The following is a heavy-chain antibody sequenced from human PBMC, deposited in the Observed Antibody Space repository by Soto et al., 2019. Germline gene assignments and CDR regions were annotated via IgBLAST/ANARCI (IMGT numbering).Heavy chain of an antibody. CDR3: ARHWPYYYDSSGYYNFDY. D-gene: IGHD3-22*01. CDR2: IDPSDSYT. J-gene: IGHJ4*02. CDR1: GYSFTSYW. Sequence: PGESLKISCKGSGYSFTSYWISWVRQMPGKGLEWMGRIDPSDSYTNYSPSFQGHVTISADKSISTAYLQWSSLKATDPAMYYCARHWPYYYDSSGYYNFDYWGQGTLVTVSS. V-gene: IGHV5-10-1*01.